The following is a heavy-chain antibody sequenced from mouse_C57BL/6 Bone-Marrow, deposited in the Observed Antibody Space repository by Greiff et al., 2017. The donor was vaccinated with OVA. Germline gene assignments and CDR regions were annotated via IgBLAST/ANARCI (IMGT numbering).Heavy chain of an antibody. J-gene: IGHJ2*01. V-gene: IGHV6-3*01. CDR3: TAHYDYDGGHFDY. CDR1: GFTFSNYW. CDR2: IRLKSDNYAT. D-gene: IGHD2-4*01. Sequence: EVKVEESGGGLVQPGGSMKLSCVASGFTFSNYWMNWVRQSPEKGLEWVAQIRLKSDNYATHYAESVKGRFTISRDDSKSSVYLQMNNLRAEDTGIYYCTAHYDYDGGHFDYWGQGTTLTVSS.